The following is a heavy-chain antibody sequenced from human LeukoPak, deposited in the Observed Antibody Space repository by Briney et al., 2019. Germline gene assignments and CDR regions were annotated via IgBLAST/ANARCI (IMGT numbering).Heavy chain of an antibody. J-gene: IGHJ4*02. CDR3: ASGKETSMAQGY. CDR1: GFTVSSNY. D-gene: IGHD5-18*01. CDR2: IYSGGSI. V-gene: IGHV3-53*01. Sequence: GGSLRLSCAVSGFTVSSNYMTWVRQAPGKGLEWVSVIYSGGSIYYADSVKGRFTISRDISKNTVDLQLNSLRAEDTAVYYCASGKETSMAQGYWGQGTLVAVSS.